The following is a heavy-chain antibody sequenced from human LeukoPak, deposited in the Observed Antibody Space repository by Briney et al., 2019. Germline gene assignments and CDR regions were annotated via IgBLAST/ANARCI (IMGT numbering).Heavy chain of an antibody. D-gene: IGHD2-8*01. CDR3: AKDTVLMVYAIFYYYYMDV. CDR1: GFTFSSYG. V-gene: IGHV3-33*06. CDR2: IWYDGSNK. Sequence: GGSLRLSCAASGFTFSSYGMHWVRQAPGKGLEWVAVIWYDGSNKYYADSVKGRFTISRDNSKNTLYLQMNSLRAEDTAVYYCAKDTVLMVYAIFYYYYMDVWGKGTTVTVSS. J-gene: IGHJ6*03.